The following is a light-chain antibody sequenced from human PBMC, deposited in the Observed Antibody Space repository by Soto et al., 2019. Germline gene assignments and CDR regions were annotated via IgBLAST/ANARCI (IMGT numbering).Light chain of an antibody. CDR2: AAS. J-gene: IGKJ4*01. CDR1: QSISSY. Sequence: DIQMTQSPSSLSASVGDRVTITCRASQSISSYLNWYQQKPGKAPQLLIYAASSLQSGVPSRFSGSGSGTDFTLTISSLQPEDFATYYCQKSYSTPPAFGGGTKVEIK. CDR3: QKSYSTPPA. V-gene: IGKV1-39*01.